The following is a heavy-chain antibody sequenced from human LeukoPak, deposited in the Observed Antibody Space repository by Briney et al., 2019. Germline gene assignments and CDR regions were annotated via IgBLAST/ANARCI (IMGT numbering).Heavy chain of an antibody. CDR1: GFTFSSYG. Sequence: GGSLRLSCAASGFTFSSYGMHWVRQAPGKGLEWVAVISYDGSNKYYADSVKGRFTISRDNSKNTLYLQMNSLRAEDTVVYYCAKDQGDYGDYVPGYWGQGTLVTVSS. CDR2: ISYDGSNK. CDR3: AKDQGDYGDYVPGY. D-gene: IGHD4-17*01. J-gene: IGHJ4*02. V-gene: IGHV3-30*18.